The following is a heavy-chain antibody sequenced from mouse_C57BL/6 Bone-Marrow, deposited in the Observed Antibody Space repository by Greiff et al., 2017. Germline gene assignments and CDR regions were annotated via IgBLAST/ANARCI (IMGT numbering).Heavy chain of an antibody. CDR1: GYTFTSYD. Sequence: LEESGPELVKPGASVKLSCKASGYTFTSYDINWVKQRPGQGLEWIGWIYPRDGSTKYNEKFKGKGTLTVDTSSSTAYMELHSLTSADSAVYFCARDYGSSYWYFDVWGTGTTVTVSS. CDR3: ARDYGSSYWYFDV. V-gene: IGHV1-85*01. D-gene: IGHD1-1*01. CDR2: IYPRDGST. J-gene: IGHJ1*03.